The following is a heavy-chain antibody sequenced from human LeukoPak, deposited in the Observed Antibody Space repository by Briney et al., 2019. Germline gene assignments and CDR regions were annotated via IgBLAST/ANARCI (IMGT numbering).Heavy chain of an antibody. Sequence: SETLSLTCAVYGGSFSGYYWTWIRQPAGKGLEWIGRVYTTGTTNYNPSLKSRVTMSVDTSENQFSLKLSSVTAADTAVYYCARIDFQTLYSHYYYMDVWGKGTTVTVSS. J-gene: IGHJ6*03. V-gene: IGHV4-59*10. D-gene: IGHD2/OR15-2a*01. CDR2: VYTTGTT. CDR1: GGSFSGYY. CDR3: ARIDFQTLYSHYYYMDV.